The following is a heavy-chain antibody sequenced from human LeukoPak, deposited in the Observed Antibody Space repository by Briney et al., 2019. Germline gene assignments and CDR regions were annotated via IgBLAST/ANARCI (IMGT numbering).Heavy chain of an antibody. V-gene: IGHV3-23*01. CDR3: AKDSVCYYYIVV. CDR2: ISGSGGST. Sequence: GGSLRLSCAASGFTFSSYAMSWVRQAPGKGLEWVSAISGSGGSTYYADSAKGRFTISRDNSKNTLYLQINSLRAEDTAVYYCAKDSVCYYYIVVWGKGTTVTVSS. D-gene: IGHD3-10*01. CDR1: GFTFSSYA. J-gene: IGHJ6*03.